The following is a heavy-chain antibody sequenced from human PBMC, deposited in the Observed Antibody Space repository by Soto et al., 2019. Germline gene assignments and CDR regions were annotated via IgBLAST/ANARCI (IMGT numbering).Heavy chain of an antibody. CDR2: ISYDGSNK. V-gene: IGHV3-30*03. CDR1: GFTFSSHG. J-gene: IGHJ5*02. CDR3: AGTLAVAGLSWFDP. D-gene: IGHD6-19*01. Sequence: QVQLVESGGGVVQPGRSLRLSCAASGFTFSSHGMHWVRQAPGKGLEWVAVISYDGSNKYYADSVKGRFTISRDNSKNTLYLQMNSLRAEDTAVYYCAGTLAVAGLSWFDPWGQGTLVTVSS.